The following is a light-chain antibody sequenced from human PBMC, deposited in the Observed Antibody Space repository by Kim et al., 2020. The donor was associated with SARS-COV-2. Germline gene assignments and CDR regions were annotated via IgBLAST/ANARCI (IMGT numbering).Light chain of an antibody. Sequence: EIVMTQSPATLSVSPGERATLSCRASQSININLAWYQQKPGQAPRLLISDASTRATGIPARFSGSGSGTEFTLTISSLQSEDFAVYYCQQYNNWPMYTFCQGTKLEI. CDR2: DAS. J-gene: IGKJ2*01. CDR1: QSININ. CDR3: QQYNNWPMYT. V-gene: IGKV3-15*01.